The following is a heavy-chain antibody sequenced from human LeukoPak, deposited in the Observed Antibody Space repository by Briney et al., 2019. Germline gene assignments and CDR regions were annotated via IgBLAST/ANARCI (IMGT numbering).Heavy chain of an antibody. CDR2: IYYSGST. D-gene: IGHD3-22*01. CDR3: ARVGPSYYDSSGYRY. J-gene: IGHJ4*02. CDR1: GGSISSYY. Sequence: PSETLSLTCTVSGGSISSYYWSWIRQPPGKGLEWIGYIYYSGSTNYNPSLKSRVTISVDTSKNQFSLKLSSVTAADTAVYYCARVGPSYYDSSGYRYWGQGTLVTVSS. V-gene: IGHV4-59*01.